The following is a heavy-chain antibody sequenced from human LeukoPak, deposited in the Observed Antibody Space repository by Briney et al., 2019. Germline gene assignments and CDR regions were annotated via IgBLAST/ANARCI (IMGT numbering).Heavy chain of an antibody. Sequence: PSQTLSLTCAVSGGSISSGGYSWSWIRQPPGKGLEWIGYIYHSGSTYYNPSLKSRVTISVDRSKNQFSLKLSSVTAADTAVYYCARGDSSGWPYYFDYWGQGTLVTVSS. CDR3: ARGDSSGWPYYFDY. J-gene: IGHJ4*02. CDR1: GGSISSGGYS. D-gene: IGHD6-19*01. CDR2: IYHSGST. V-gene: IGHV4-30-2*01.